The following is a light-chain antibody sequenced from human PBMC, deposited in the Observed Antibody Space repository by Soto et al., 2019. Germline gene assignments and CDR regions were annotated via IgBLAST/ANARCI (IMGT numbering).Light chain of an antibody. CDR3: AAWDDSLNGHVV. Sequence: QSVLTQPPSASGTPEQRVTISCSGSNSNIGSNTVNWYQQLPGTAPKLLIYSNNQRPSGVPDRFSGSKSGTSASLAISGLQSEDEADYYCAAWDDSLNGHVVFGGGTKLTVL. CDR2: SNN. V-gene: IGLV1-44*01. CDR1: NSNIGSNT. J-gene: IGLJ2*01.